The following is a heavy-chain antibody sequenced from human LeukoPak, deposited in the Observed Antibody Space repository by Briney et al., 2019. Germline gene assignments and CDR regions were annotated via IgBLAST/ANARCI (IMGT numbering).Heavy chain of an antibody. CDR2: IGGSGDTT. J-gene: IGHJ4*02. D-gene: IGHD6-13*01. CDR3: AKDRQQLANLDY. Sequence: PGGSLRLSCAATGFTFSTYGMTWVRQAPGKGLEWVSGIGGSGDTTYYADSVKGRFTISRDNSKNTLYLQMNSLRVEDTAVYYCAKDRQQLANLDYWGQGTLVTVSS. CDR1: GFTFSTYG. V-gene: IGHV3-23*01.